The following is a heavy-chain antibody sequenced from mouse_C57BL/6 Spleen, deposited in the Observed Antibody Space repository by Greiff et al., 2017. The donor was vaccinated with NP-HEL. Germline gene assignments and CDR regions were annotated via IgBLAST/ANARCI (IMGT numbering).Heavy chain of an antibody. Sequence: QVQLQQSGPELVKPGASVKISCKASGYAFSSSWMNWVKQRPGKGLEWIGRIYPGDGDTNYNGKFKGKATLTADKSSSTAYMQLSSLTSEDSAVYFCAVNSISDYWGQGTSVTVSS. J-gene: IGHJ4*01. CDR3: AVNSISDY. V-gene: IGHV1-82*01. CDR1: GYAFSSSW. D-gene: IGHD2-10*02. CDR2: IYPGDGDT.